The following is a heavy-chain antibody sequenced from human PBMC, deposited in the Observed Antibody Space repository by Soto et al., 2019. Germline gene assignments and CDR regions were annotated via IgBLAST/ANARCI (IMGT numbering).Heavy chain of an antibody. CDR3: ARTAPMDAGDKYYYDF. CDR2: IIPFFGTA. V-gene: IGHV1-69*01. D-gene: IGHD3-16*01. J-gene: IGHJ4*02. CDR1: GGTFSTFG. Sequence: QVQLVQSGAEVKKTGSSVKVSCKTSGGTFSTFGISWVRQAPGQGLEWMGGIIPFFGTAEYSQKFENRITITADESTNTVYIDLRSLTSEDTAIYYCARTAPMDAGDKYYYDFWGQGALGTVSS.